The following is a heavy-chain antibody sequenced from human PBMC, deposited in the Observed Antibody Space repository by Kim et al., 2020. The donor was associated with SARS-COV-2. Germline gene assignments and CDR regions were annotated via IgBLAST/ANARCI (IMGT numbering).Heavy chain of an antibody. Sequence: SETLSLTCTVSGGSISSYYWSWIRQPPGKGLEWIGYIYYSGSTNYNPSLKSRVTISVDTSKNQFSLKLSSVTAADTAVYYCARGYVDTAMVTIVWFDPWGQGTLVTVSS. V-gene: IGHV4-59*13. CDR2: IYYSGST. D-gene: IGHD5-18*01. J-gene: IGHJ5*02. CDR3: ARGYVDTAMVTIVWFDP. CDR1: GGSISSYY.